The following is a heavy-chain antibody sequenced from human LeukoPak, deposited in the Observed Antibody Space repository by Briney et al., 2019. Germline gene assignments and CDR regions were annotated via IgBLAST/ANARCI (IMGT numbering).Heavy chain of an antibody. CDR2: IYYSGST. Sequence: SKTLSLTCTVSGGSISSSSYYWGWIHQPPGKGLEWIGSIYYSGSTYYNPSLKSRVTISVDTSKNQFSLKLSSVTAADTAVYYCAKSLYGSGSYYNWFDPWGQGTLVTVSS. CDR3: AKSLYGSGSYYNWFDP. V-gene: IGHV4-39*01. J-gene: IGHJ5*02. CDR1: GGSISSSSYY. D-gene: IGHD3-10*01.